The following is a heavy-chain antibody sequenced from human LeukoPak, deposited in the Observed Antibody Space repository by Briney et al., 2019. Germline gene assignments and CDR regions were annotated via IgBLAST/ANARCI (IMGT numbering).Heavy chain of an antibody. CDR3: ARGGYDYVGGSYRWVD. CDR1: SGSISSTSYY. V-gene: IGHV4-39*07. Sequence: SETLSLTCTVSSGSISSTSYYWGWIRQPPGKGLDWIGSIYYSGSTYYNPSIKSRVTISVDMSKNQFCLKLSSVTAADTAVYYCARGGYDYVGGSYRWVDWGQGTLVTVSS. J-gene: IGHJ4*02. D-gene: IGHD3-16*02. CDR2: IYYSGST.